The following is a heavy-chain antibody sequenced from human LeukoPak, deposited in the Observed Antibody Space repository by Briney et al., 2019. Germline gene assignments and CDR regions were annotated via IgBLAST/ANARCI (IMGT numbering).Heavy chain of an antibody. V-gene: IGHV4-59*01. D-gene: IGHD1-26*01. CDR3: ARGLNSGSYYAYFDY. CDR1: GGSISSYY. Sequence: SETLSLTCTVSGGSISSYYWSWIRQSPGKGLEWIGYSHYSGNTNYNPSLKSRVTTSVDTSKNQFSLKLSSVTAADTAVYYCARGLNSGSYYAYFDYWGQGTLVTVSS. CDR2: SHYSGNT. J-gene: IGHJ4*02.